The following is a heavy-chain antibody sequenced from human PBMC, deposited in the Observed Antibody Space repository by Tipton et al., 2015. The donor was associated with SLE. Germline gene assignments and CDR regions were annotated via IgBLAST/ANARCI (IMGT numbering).Heavy chain of an antibody. CDR1: GGSISRGSYF. CDR2: LYQSGSI. Sequence: TLSLTCSVSGGSISRGSYFWSWIRQSPGKGLEWIGSLYQSGSIHYNPSLENRVTISVDRSKNQFSLSLSSVTAADTAVYYCARGGHSNSPNWFDPWGQGTLITVS. J-gene: IGHJ5*02. D-gene: IGHD4-11*01. CDR3: ARGGHSNSPNWFDP. V-gene: IGHV4-30-2*06.